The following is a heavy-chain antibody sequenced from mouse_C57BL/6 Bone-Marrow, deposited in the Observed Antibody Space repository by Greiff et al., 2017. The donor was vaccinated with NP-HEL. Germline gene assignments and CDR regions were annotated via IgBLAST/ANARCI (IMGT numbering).Heavy chain of an antibody. J-gene: IGHJ2*01. D-gene: IGHD2-3*01. V-gene: IGHV7-3*01. CDR1: GFTFTDYY. CDR3: ASLYDGYYLFDD. Sequence: DVHLVESGGGLVQPGGSLSLSCAASGFTFTDYYMSWVRQPPGQALEWLGFIRNKANGYTTEYSASVKGRFTISRDNSQSILYLQMNALRAEDSATYYCASLYDGYYLFDDWGQGTTLTVSS. CDR2: IRNKANGYTT.